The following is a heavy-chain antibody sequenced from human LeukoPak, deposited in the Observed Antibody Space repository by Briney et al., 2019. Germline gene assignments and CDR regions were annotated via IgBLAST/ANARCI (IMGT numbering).Heavy chain of an antibody. V-gene: IGHV3-69-1*01. CDR2: VGTSADT. CDR1: GFTFSSYA. CDR3: ARDTYYYDSSGYYLMGGSDY. D-gene: IGHD3-22*01. Sequence: GGSLRLSCLASGFTFSSYAMDWVRQAPGQGLQWVSAVGTSADTYYADSVRGRFTISRDNAKNSLYLQMNSLRAEDTAVYYCARDTYYYDSSGYYLMGGSDYWGREPWSPSPQ. J-gene: IGHJ4*02.